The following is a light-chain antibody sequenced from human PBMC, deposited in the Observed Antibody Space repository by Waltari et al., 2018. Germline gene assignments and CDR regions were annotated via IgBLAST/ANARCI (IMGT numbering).Light chain of an antibody. J-gene: IGKJ1*01. CDR1: QSVSRA. Sequence: DMVLMQSLSPLSLSLGGRATVSCRASQSVSRALAWYQQKPGQAPRLLIYGASTRATGIPDRFSGSGSGTDFSLTISRLEPDDFAVYYCQHYLRLPVTFGQGTTVEI. CDR2: GAS. V-gene: IGKV3-20*01. CDR3: QHYLRLPVT.